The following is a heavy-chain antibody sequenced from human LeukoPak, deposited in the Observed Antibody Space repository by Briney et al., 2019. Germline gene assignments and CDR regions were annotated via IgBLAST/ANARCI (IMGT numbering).Heavy chain of an antibody. D-gene: IGHD2-15*01. V-gene: IGHV3-48*03. Sequence: VGCLRLSCRASGFPSSAYGLNSGPESPGKGVRWSSYISSSGNIIYYGDCVESRFTNYRDNARNSLALQMHSLRPEDTAVYYCARDLDDVGCNLRRGLAVWGQGTLISVS. CDR3: ARDLDDVGCNLRRGLAV. CDR2: ISSSGNII. J-gene: IGHJ4*02. CDR1: GFPSSAYG.